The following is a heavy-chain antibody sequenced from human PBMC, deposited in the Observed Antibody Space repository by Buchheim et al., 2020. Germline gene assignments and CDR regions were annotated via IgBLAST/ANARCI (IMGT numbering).Heavy chain of an antibody. CDR3: ARADCSGSSCYFYFRGRPNWFDP. J-gene: IGHJ5*02. CDR1: GGSISSGDYY. CDR2: IYYSGRT. V-gene: IGHV4-30-4*01. D-gene: IGHD2-15*01. Sequence: QVQLQESGPGLVKPSQTLSLTCTVSGGSISSGDYYWSWIRQPPGKGLEWIGYIYYSGRTYYNPSLKSRVTISVATSKNQFSLKLSSVTAADTAVYYCARADCSGSSCYFYFRGRPNWFDPWGQGTL.